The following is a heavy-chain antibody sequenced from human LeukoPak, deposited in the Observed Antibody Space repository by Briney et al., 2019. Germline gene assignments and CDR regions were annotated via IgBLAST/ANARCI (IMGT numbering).Heavy chain of an antibody. CDR2: IYYSGST. J-gene: IGHJ4*02. CDR3: AKASAYDSSGYYPY. CDR1: GGSISSGGYY. D-gene: IGHD3-22*01. V-gene: IGHV4-31*03. Sequence: SETLSLTCTVSGGSISSGGYYWSWIRQHPGKGLEWIGYIYYSGSTYYNPSLKSRVTISVDTSKNQLSLKLSSVTAADTAVYYCAKASAYDSSGYYPYWGQGTLVTVSS.